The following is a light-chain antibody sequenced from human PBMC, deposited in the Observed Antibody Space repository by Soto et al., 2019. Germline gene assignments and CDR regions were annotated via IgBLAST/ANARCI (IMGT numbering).Light chain of an antibody. Sequence: QSALAQPASVSGSPGQSITISCTGTSSDVGSYNLVSWYQLHPGKAPKLMIYEVSKRPSGVSNRFSGSKPGNTASLTISGLQAEDEADYYCCSYAGSSYVFGTGTKVTV. J-gene: IGLJ1*01. CDR2: EVS. V-gene: IGLV2-23*02. CDR3: CSYAGSSYV. CDR1: SSDVGSYNL.